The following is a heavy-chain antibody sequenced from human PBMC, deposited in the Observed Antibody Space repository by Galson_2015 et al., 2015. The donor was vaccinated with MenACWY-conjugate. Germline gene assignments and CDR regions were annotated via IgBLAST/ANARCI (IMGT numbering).Heavy chain of an antibody. V-gene: IGHV4-59*08. CDR2: IYYSGST. Sequence: SETLSLTCADSVGSISSYYWSWIRQPPGKGLGWIGYIYYSGSTNYNPSLKSRVTISGDTSKNQFSLKLRSVTAADTAVYYYTRGTVVVVAARVSYYYYGMDVWGQGTTVTVSS. CDR1: VGSISSYY. CDR3: TRGTVVVVAARVSYYYYGMDV. J-gene: IGHJ6*02. D-gene: IGHD2-15*01.